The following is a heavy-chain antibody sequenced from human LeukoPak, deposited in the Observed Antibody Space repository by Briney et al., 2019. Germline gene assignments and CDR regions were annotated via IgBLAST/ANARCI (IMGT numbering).Heavy chain of an antibody. V-gene: IGHV4-39*01. CDR3: ATAFYSNSLGVYFDY. D-gene: IGHD6-13*01. CDR1: GGSISSSSYY. CDR2: IYYSGST. J-gene: IGHJ4*02. Sequence: PSETLSLTCTVSGGSISSSSYYWGWIRQPPGKGLEWIGSIYYSGSTYNNPSLKSRVTISVDTSKNQFSLKLNSVTAADTAVYYCATAFYSNSLGVYFDYWGQGTLVTVSS.